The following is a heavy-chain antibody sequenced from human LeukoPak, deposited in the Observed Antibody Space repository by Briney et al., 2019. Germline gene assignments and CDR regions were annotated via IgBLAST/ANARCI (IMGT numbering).Heavy chain of an antibody. CDR2: INPNSGGT. CDR3: ARGMGFCSGGFCYAY. J-gene: IGHJ4*02. CDR1: GYTFTGDY. D-gene: IGHD2-15*01. V-gene: IGHV1-2*02. Sequence: ASVKVSCKASGYTFTGDYMHWVRQAPGQGLEWMGWINPNSGGTNYAQKFQGRVTMTRDTSISTAYMELSRLRSDDTAVYFCARGMGFCSGGFCYAYWGQGTLVTVSS.